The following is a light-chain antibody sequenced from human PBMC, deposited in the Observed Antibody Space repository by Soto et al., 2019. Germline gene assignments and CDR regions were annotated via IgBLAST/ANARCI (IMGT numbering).Light chain of an antibody. V-gene: IGKV1-33*01. CDR3: QQYNSMLS. CDR2: DAP. J-gene: IGKJ4*01. CDR1: HDVSRN. Sequence: DIQMTQSPSSLSASEGDRVTITCQSSHDVSRNLNWFQQKPGEAPQLLIYDAPNLERGVPSRFSGSGSGTDFTLTSSSLQPEDVATYYCQQYNSMLSFGGGTEVEIK.